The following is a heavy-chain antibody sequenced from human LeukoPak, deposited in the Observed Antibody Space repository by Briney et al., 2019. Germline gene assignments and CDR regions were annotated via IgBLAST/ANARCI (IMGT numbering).Heavy chain of an antibody. CDR1: GLTFNNHW. CDR3: ASLVSGYYVIFFDP. Sequence: PGGSLRLSCAASGLTFNNHWMSWVRQAPGMGVEWVANIKRDGGETYYMNSVKGRFTICRDNAKNALYLHMSRLRVEDTAVYYCASLVSGYYVIFFDPWGQGILVTVSS. D-gene: IGHD3-3*01. V-gene: IGHV3-7*01. CDR2: IKRDGGET. J-gene: IGHJ5*02.